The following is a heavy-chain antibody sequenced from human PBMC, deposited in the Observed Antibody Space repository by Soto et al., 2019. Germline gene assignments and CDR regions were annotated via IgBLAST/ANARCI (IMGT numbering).Heavy chain of an antibody. CDR3: ARSEGCGDCYSGADYYYYYGMDV. D-gene: IGHD2-21*02. CDR2: INSDASHT. V-gene: IGHV3-74*01. Sequence: GGSLRLSCAASGFTFSTYWMHWIRQVPGKGLEWVSRINSDASHTYYADSVKGRFTISRDNAKNTLHLEMNSLRAEDTAVYYCARSEGCGDCYSGADYYYYYGMDVWGQGTTVTVSS. CDR1: GFTFSTYW. J-gene: IGHJ6*02.